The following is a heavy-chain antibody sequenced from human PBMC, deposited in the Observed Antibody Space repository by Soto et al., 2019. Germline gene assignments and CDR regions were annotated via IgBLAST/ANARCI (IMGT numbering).Heavy chain of an antibody. D-gene: IGHD3-22*01. CDR1: GFTFSSYA. Sequence: GGSLRLSCAASGFTFSSYAMSWVRQAPGKGLEWVSAISGSGGSTYYADSVKGRFTISRDNSKNTLYLQMNSLRAEDTAVYYCAKDPHYYGSSGYYYGRYYYYGMDVWGQGTTVTVSS. J-gene: IGHJ6*02. CDR3: AKDPHYYGSSGYYYGRYYYYGMDV. V-gene: IGHV3-23*01. CDR2: ISGSGGST.